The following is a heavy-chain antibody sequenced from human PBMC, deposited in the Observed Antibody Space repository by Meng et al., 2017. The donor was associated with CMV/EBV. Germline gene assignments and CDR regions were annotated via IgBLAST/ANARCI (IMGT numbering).Heavy chain of an antibody. V-gene: IGHV1-2*02. J-gene: IGHJ5*02. CDR3: ARDWAGVTTGGPRPYNWFDP. Sequence: QVQLVQSGAEVKKPGASVKVSCRASGYTFTGYYMHWVRQAPGQGLEWMGWINPNSGGTNYAQKFQGRVTMTRDTSISTAYMELSRLRSDDTAVYYCARDWAGVTTGGPRPYNWFDPWGQGTLVTVSS. CDR1: GYTFTGYY. CDR2: INPNSGGT. D-gene: IGHD4-11*01.